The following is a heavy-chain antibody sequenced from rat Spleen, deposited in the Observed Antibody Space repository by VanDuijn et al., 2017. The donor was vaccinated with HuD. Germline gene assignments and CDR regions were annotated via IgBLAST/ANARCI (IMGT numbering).Heavy chain of an antibody. CDR1: GLTFSDYD. J-gene: IGHJ3*01. D-gene: IGHD1-11*01. Sequence: EVQLVESGGGLVQPGRSLKISCAVSGLTFSDYDMAWVRQAPTKGLEWIASISSDGDNTYYRDSVKDRFTISRDNAKNTQYLQMDSLRSEDTATYYCARHGGLRNWFAYWGQGTLVTVSS. CDR2: ISSDGDNT. CDR3: ARHGGLRNWFAY. V-gene: IGHV5S13*01.